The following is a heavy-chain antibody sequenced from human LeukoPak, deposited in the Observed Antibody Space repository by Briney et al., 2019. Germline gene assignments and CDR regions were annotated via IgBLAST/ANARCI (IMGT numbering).Heavy chain of an antibody. CDR1: GGSFSGYY. Sequence: SETLSLTCAVYGGSFSGYYWSWIRQPPGKGLEWIGEINHSGSTNYNPSLKSRVTISVDTSKNQFSLKLSSVTAADTAVYYCTRLHPTYYYDSSGYFIDDYWGQGTLVTGSS. D-gene: IGHD3-22*01. CDR3: TRLHPTYYYDSSGYFIDDY. CDR2: INHSGST. J-gene: IGHJ4*02. V-gene: IGHV4-34*01.